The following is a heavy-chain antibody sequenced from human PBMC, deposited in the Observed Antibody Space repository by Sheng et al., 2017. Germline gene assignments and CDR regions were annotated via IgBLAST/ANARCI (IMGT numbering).Heavy chain of an antibody. J-gene: IGHJ2*01. Sequence: QVQLVQSGAEVKKPGSSVKVSCKASGGTFSSYAISWVRQAPGQGLEWMGGIIPIFGTANYAQKFQGRVTITTDESTSTAYMELSSLRSEDTAVYYCARGGYCTGGVCPRVGWYFDLWGRGTLVTVSS. CDR3: ARGGYCTGGVCPRVGWYFDL. D-gene: IGHD2-8*02. V-gene: IGHV1-69*05. CDR1: GGTFSSYA. CDR2: IIPIFGTA.